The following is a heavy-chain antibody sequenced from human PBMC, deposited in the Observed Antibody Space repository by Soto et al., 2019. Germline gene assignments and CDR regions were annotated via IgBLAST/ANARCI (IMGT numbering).Heavy chain of an antibody. CDR3: ARGAVAGTQTAFLPYYYYGMDV. D-gene: IGHD6-19*01. CDR2: INPSGGST. V-gene: IGHV1-46*01. CDR1: GYTFTSYY. J-gene: IGHJ6*02. Sequence: QVQLVQSGTEVKKPGASVKVSCKASGYTFTSYYMHWVRQAPGQGLEWMGIINPSGGSTSYAQKFQGRVTMTRDTSTSTVYMELSSLRSEDTAVYYCARGAVAGTQTAFLPYYYYGMDVWGQGTTVTVSS.